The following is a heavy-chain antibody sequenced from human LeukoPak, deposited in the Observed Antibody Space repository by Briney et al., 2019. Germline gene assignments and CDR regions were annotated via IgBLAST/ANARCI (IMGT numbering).Heavy chain of an antibody. Sequence: GGPLRLSCAASGFTFSSYAMSWVRQAPGKGLEWVSAISGSGGSTYYADSVKGRFTISRDNSKNTLYLQMNSLRAEDTAVYYCAKDRSWLRYYFDYWGQGTLVTVSS. CDR1: GFTFSSYA. D-gene: IGHD5-12*01. J-gene: IGHJ4*02. CDR2: ISGSGGST. CDR3: AKDRSWLRYYFDY. V-gene: IGHV3-23*01.